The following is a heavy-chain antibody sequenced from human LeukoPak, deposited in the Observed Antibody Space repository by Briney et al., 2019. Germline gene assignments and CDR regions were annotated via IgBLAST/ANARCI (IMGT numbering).Heavy chain of an antibody. D-gene: IGHD4-23*01. V-gene: IGHV4-34*01. Sequence: PSETLSLTCAVYGGSFSGYYWSWIRQPPGKGLEWIGEINHSGSTNYNPSLKSRVTISVDTSKNQFSLKLSSVTAADTAVYYCARGLSTGSRVYGGNPYFDYWGQGTLVTVSS. CDR1: GGSFSGYY. J-gene: IGHJ4*02. CDR3: ARGLSTGSRVYGGNPYFDY. CDR2: INHSGST.